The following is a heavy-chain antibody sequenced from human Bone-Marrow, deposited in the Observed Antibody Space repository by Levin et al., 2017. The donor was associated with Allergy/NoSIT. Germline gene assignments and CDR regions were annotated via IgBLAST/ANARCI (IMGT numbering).Heavy chain of an antibody. CDR3: AHLVAFYPYFGY. D-gene: IGHD5-12*01. V-gene: IGHV2-5*02. Sequence: TLSLTCTFSGFSLTISGEGVGWIRQPPGKALEWLALIYWDDDKRYSPSLQSRLTITRDTSKNQVVLTMTNMDPEDTATYHWAHLVAFYPYFGYWGQGTLVTVSA. CDR2: IYWDDDK. CDR1: GFSLTISGEG. J-gene: IGHJ4*02.